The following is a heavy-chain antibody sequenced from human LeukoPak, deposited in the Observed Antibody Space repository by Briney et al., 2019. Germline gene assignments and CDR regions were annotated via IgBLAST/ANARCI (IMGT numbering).Heavy chain of an antibody. CDR2: IYYSGST. D-gene: IGHD3-22*01. CDR3: ARDTTYYYDSSGYKGPNWFDP. Sequence: EPSETLSLTCTVSGGSVSSSSYYWSWIRQPPGKGLEWIGYIYYSGSTNYNPSLKSRVTISVDTSKNQFSLKLSSVTAADTAVYYCARDTTYYYDSSGYKGPNWFDPWGQGTLVTVSS. CDR1: GGSVSSSSYY. J-gene: IGHJ5*02. V-gene: IGHV4-61*01.